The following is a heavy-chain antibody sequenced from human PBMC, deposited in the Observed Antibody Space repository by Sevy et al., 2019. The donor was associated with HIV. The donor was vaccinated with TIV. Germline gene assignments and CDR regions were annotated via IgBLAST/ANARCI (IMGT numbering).Heavy chain of an antibody. V-gene: IGHV3-33*01. CDR2: IWNDGNDK. Sequence: GGSLRLSCVASGFSFSNYAMHWLRQAPGKGLEWVAVIWNDGNDKSYADSVKGRFTISRDNAKNTLYLQMNSLRAEDTAIYYCATEYNNGYDYWGQRTMVTVSS. CDR1: GFSFSNYA. D-gene: IGHD5-18*01. J-gene: IGHJ4*02. CDR3: ATEYNNGYDY.